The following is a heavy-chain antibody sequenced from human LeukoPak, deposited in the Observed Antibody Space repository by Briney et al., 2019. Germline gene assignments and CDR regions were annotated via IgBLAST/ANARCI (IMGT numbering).Heavy chain of an antibody. CDR2: ISNNDVT. Sequence: QTGGSLRLSCAAPGITASNFYMMWVRQAPGKGLEWVSYISNNDVTKYADSERGRLTISRDNSKNILYLQMNSLRVEDAAMYWCASSVTTVGAYDYWGQGAPVTVSS. J-gene: IGHJ4*02. CDR3: ASSVTTVGAYDY. V-gene: IGHV3-53*01. D-gene: IGHD1-1*01. CDR1: GITASNFY.